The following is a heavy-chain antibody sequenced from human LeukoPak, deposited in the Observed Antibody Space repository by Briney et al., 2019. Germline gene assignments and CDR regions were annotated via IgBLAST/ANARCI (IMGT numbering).Heavy chain of an antibody. J-gene: IGHJ4*02. CDR1: GFTFDDHA. D-gene: IGHD3-10*01. CDR2: ISWNSGSI. Sequence: PGRSLRLSCAASGFTFDDHAMHWVRQAPGKGLEWVSGISWNSGSIGYADSVKGRFTISRDNAKNSLYLQMNSLRAEDTALYYCAKDKSSGGSGSYYNSFYYFDYWGQGTLVTVSS. CDR3: AKDKSSGGSGSYYNSFYYFDY. V-gene: IGHV3-9*01.